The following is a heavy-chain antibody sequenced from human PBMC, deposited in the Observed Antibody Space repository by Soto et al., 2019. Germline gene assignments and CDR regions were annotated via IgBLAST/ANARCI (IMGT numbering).Heavy chain of an antibody. J-gene: IGHJ4*02. D-gene: IGHD5-12*01. Sequence: QLVESGGGLFQAGGSTRLSCLASGFTVSRYDMAWVRQAPGKGLEWASIIQTGRATYYTDSAQGRFTISRDNSRNTVDLQMSSLRVEDTGVYSCVRVLYDSGVVDFCGQGSPITVS. CDR3: VRVLYDSGVVDF. CDR2: IQTGRAT. CDR1: GFTVSRYD. V-gene: IGHV3-53*01.